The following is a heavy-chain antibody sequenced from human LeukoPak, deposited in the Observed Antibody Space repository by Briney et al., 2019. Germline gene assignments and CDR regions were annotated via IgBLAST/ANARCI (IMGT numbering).Heavy chain of an antibody. CDR2: ISSSSSTI. Sequence: PGGSLRLSCAASGFTFSSCGMSWVRQAPGKGLEWVSYISSSSSTIYYADSVKGRFTISRDNAKNSLYLQMNSLRAEDTAVYYCARADCSGGSCSAADAFDIWGQGTMVTVSS. V-gene: IGHV3-48*01. J-gene: IGHJ3*02. CDR3: ARADCSGGSCSAADAFDI. CDR1: GFTFSSCG. D-gene: IGHD2-15*01.